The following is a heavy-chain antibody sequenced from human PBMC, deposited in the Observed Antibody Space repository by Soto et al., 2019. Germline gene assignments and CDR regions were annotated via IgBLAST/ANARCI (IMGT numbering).Heavy chain of an antibody. J-gene: IGHJ4*02. CDR2: ISSSGSTI. Sequence: GSLKLSCAASGFTCSDYYMSWIRQAPGKGLEWVSYISSSGSTIYYADSVKGRFTISRDNAKNSLYLQMNSLRAEDTAVYYCARGGAFGDSSSSVYWGQGTLVAVSS. D-gene: IGHD6-6*01. V-gene: IGHV3-11*01. CDR3: ARGGAFGDSSSSVY. CDR1: GFTCSDYY.